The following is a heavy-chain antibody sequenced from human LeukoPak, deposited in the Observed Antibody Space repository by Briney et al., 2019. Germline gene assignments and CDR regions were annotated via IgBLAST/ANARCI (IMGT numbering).Heavy chain of an antibody. J-gene: IGHJ5*02. CDR2: ISAYNGNT. CDR1: GYTFTSYG. CDR3: ARVSSYCSGGSCYSGWFDP. V-gene: IGHV1-18*01. Sequence: ASVKVSCKASGYTFTSYGISWVRQAPGQRLEWMGWISAYNGNTNYAQKLQGRVTMTTDTSTSTAYMELRSLRSDDTAVYYCARVSSYCSGGSCYSGWFDPWGQGTLVTVSS. D-gene: IGHD2-15*01.